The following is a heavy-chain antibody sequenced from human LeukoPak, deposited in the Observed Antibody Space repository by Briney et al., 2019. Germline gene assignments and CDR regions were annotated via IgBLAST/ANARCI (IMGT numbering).Heavy chain of an antibody. CDR1: GFTFNTYS. V-gene: IGHV3-21*01. CDR2: ISSSSAYI. Sequence: GGSLRLSCAASGFTFNTYSMNWVRQAPGKGLEWVSSISSSSAYIYYTDSVKGRFAISRDNAKNSLYLEMNSLRVEDTAVYYCTTSATIFGEVLRNYFDPWGQGTLVTVSS. CDR3: TTSATIFGEVLRNYFDP. D-gene: IGHD3-3*01. J-gene: IGHJ5*02.